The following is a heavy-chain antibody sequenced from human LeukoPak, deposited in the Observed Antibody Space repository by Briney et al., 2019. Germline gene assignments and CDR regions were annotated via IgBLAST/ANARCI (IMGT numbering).Heavy chain of an antibody. D-gene: IGHD1-26*01. Sequence: SETLSLTCTVSGGSISSGSYYWSWIRQPAGKGLEWIGRIYTSGSTNYNPSLKSRVTISVDTSKNQFSLKLSSVTAADTAVYYCARGEEDFDYWGQGTLVTVSS. CDR2: IYTSGST. CDR3: ARGEEDFDY. V-gene: IGHV4-61*02. CDR1: GGSISSGSYY. J-gene: IGHJ4*02.